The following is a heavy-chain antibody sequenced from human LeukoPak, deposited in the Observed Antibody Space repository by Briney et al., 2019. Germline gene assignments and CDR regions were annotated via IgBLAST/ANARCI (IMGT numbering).Heavy chain of an antibody. D-gene: IGHD6-19*01. CDR3: AREMLAAVAAQS. Sequence: GGSLRLSCAASGFTFSSYSMNWARQAPGKGLEWVSYISYSSSTIYYADSVRGRFTISRDNAKNSLYLQMNSLRAEDTAVYYCAREMLAAVAAQSWGQGTLVTVSS. CDR2: ISYSSSTI. J-gene: IGHJ5*02. V-gene: IGHV3-48*04. CDR1: GFTFSSYS.